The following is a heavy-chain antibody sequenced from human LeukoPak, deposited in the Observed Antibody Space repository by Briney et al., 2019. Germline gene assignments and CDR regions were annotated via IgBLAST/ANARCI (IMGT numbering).Heavy chain of an antibody. CDR2: ISYDGSNK. CDR1: GFTFSSYG. D-gene: IGHD2-15*01. V-gene: IGHV3-30*18. Sequence: PGGSLRLSCAASGFTFSSYGMHWVRQAPGKGLEWVAVISYDGSNKYYADSVKGRFTISRDNSKNTLYLQMNSLRAEYTAAYYCAKLIVVVVAATESADAFDIWGQGTMVTVSS. J-gene: IGHJ3*02. CDR3: AKLIVVVVAATESADAFDI.